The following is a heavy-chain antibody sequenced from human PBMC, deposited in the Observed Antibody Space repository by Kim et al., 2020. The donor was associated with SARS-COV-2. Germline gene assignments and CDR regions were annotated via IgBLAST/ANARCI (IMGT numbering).Heavy chain of an antibody. D-gene: IGHD1-26*01. CDR2: IYYSGST. CDR3: ARDLAYSGSYVTDYYYGMDV. CDR1: GGSVSSGSYY. J-gene: IGHJ6*02. V-gene: IGHV4-61*01. Sequence: SETLSLTCTVSGGSVSSGSYYWSWIRQPPGKGLEWIGYIYYSGSTNYNPSLKSRVTISVDTSKNQFSLKLSSVTAADTAVYYCARDLAYSGSYVTDYYYGMDVWGQGTTVTVSS.